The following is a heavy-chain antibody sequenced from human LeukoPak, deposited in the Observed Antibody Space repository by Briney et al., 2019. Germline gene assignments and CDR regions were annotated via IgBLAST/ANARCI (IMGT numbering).Heavy chain of an antibody. CDR2: VHYSGTT. J-gene: IGHJ4*02. CDR3: ARGSPVGQD. CDR1: GGSISSYY. Sequence: PSETLSLTCTVSGGSISSYYWSWIRQPPGKGLEWIGYVHYSGTTDYNPSLKSRVTISLDTSKNQFFLRLSSMTAADTAVYSCARGSPVGQDWGQGTLVTVSS. V-gene: IGHV4-59*01. D-gene: IGHD1-26*01.